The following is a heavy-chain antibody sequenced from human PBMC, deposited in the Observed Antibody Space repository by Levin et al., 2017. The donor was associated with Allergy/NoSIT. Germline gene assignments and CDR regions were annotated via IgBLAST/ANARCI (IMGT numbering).Heavy chain of an antibody. CDR2: INHSEST. D-gene: IGHD3-10*01. Sequence: ESLKISCAVYGGSFSGYYWTWIRQPPGKGLEWIGEINHSESTNYNPSLKSRVIISVDTSKNQFSLKLTSVTAADTAVYYCARGLSDHDSGTYLFYWGQGTLVTVSS. CDR3: ARGLSDHDSGTYLFY. J-gene: IGHJ4*02. V-gene: IGHV4-34*01. CDR1: GGSFSGYY.